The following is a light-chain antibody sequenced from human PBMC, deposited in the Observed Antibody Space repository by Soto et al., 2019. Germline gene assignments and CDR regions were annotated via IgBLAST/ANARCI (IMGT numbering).Light chain of an antibody. CDR1: NIGSKS. CDR3: QVWHSGSDHYV. V-gene: IGLV3-21*02. CDR2: DNN. Sequence: SYELTQPPSVSMAPGQTARVTCGGNNIGSKSVHWYQQKPGQAPVLVVYDNNDRPSGIPERFSGSNSGNTATLTISRVEAGDEADYYCQVWHSGSDHYVFGTGTKVTV. J-gene: IGLJ1*01.